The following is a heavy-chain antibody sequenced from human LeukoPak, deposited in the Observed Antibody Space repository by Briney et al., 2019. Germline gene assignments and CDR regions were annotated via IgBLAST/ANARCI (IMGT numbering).Heavy chain of an antibody. J-gene: IGHJ4*02. CDR2: ISTDGSTT. Sequence: GGSLRLSCAASGFTFRSYWMHWVRQVPGKGPVWVSRISTDGSTTNYADSVKGRFTISRDNVKNTLYLQMNSLRAEDTAVYYCARGAPSGSYYYWGQGTLVTVPS. CDR1: GFTFRSYW. CDR3: ARGAPSGSYYY. V-gene: IGHV3-74*01. D-gene: IGHD1-26*01.